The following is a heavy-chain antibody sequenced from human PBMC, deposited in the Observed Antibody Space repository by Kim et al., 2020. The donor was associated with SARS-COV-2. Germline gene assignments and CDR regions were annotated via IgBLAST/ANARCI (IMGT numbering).Heavy chain of an antibody. J-gene: IGHJ4*02. CDR3: ARADYDTRSYYGKYYFDH. D-gene: IGHD3-22*01. CDR2: ISNDGNSK. V-gene: IGHV3-30*04. Sequence: GGSLRLSCAASGFPFSHYVLNWVRQAPGKGLEWVAVISNDGNSKYHADSVKGRFTISRDNSKNALFLQMNSLRADDTAVYYCARADYDTRSYYGKYYFDHWGQGTPVTVSS. CDR1: GFPFSHYV.